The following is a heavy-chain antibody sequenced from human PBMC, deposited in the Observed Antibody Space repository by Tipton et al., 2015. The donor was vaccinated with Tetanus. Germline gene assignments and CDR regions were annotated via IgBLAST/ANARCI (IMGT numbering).Heavy chain of an antibody. CDR3: ARGRGLGPHEYFEH. Sequence: QMQLVQSRAEVKKPGASVKVSCKASGYTFTHYGVNWVRQAPGQGLEWMGWISPFNENVNYAEKFQGRLTMTTDRSTATVYMDLRSLRSDDTAVYYCARGRGLGPHEYFEHWGQGTLVTVSS. D-gene: IGHD3/OR15-3a*01. CDR1: GYTFTHYG. V-gene: IGHV1-18*01. CDR2: ISPFNENV. J-gene: IGHJ5*02.